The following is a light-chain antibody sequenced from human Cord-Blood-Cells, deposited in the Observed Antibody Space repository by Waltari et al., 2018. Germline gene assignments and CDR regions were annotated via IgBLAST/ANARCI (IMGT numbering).Light chain of an antibody. CDR1: QRVSSN. CDR3: QQYNNWPPWT. J-gene: IGKJ1*01. CDR2: GAS. Sequence: EIVMTQSPATLSVSPGERATLPCRASQRVSSNVARDQQKPGQAPRPLIYGASTRATGIPARFSGSGSGTEFTLTISSLQSEDFAVYYCQQYNNWPPWTFGQGTKVEIK. V-gene: IGKV3-15*01.